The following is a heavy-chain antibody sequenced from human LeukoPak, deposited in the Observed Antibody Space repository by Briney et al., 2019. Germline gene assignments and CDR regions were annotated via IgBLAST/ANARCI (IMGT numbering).Heavy chain of an antibody. D-gene: IGHD1-26*01. V-gene: IGHV3-23*01. J-gene: IGHJ4*02. CDR1: GFTFSSYA. CDR3: AKSVTIRGNYYTGAYFDF. CDR2: ISDSGGSS. Sequence: GGSLRLSCAASGFTFSSYAMSWVRQAPGKGLEWVSDISDSGGSSYYADSVKGRFTISRDNSKNTLYLQMSSLRAEDTAVYYCAKSVTIRGNYYTGAYFDFWGRGTLVTVSS.